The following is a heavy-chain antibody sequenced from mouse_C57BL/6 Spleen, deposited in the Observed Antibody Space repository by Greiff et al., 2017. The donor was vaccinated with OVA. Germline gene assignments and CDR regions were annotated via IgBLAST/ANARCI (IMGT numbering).Heavy chain of an antibody. D-gene: IGHD1-1*01. CDR1: GYTFTDYY. CDR2: INPNNGGT. CDR3: ARNYGSLTWFAY. Sequence: DVKLQQSGPELVKPGASVKISCKASGYTFTDYYMNWVKQSHGKSLEWIGDINPNNGGTSYNQKFKGKATLTVDKSSSTAYMELRSLTSEDSAVYYCARNYGSLTWFAYWGQGTLVTVSA. J-gene: IGHJ3*01. V-gene: IGHV1-26*01.